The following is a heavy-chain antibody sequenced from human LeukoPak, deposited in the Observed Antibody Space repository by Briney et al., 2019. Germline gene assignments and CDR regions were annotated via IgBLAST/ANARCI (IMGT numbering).Heavy chain of an antibody. D-gene: IGHD3-3*01. CDR3: AKDRPYSITIFGVVITEYYFDY. CDR1: GFTFSSYA. V-gene: IGHV3-23*01. CDR2: ISGSGGST. J-gene: IGHJ4*02. Sequence: GGSLRLSCAASGFTFSSYAMSWVRQAPGKGLEWVSAISGSGGSTYYADSVKGLFTISRDNSKNTLYLQMNSLRAEDTAVYYCAKDRPYSITIFGVVITEYYFDYWGQGTLVTVSS.